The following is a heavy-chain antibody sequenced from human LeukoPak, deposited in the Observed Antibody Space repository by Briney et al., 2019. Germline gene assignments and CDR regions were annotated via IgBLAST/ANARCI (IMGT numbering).Heavy chain of an antibody. CDR2: INHSGSA. CDR3: ARVSAPYYFDY. Sequence: PSETLSLTCAVYGGSFSGYYWSWIRQPPGKGLEWIGEINHSGSANYNPSLKSRVTISVDTSKNQFSLKLSSVTAADTAMYYCARVSAPYYFDYWGQGTLVTVSS. J-gene: IGHJ4*02. CDR1: GGSFSGYY. V-gene: IGHV4-34*01.